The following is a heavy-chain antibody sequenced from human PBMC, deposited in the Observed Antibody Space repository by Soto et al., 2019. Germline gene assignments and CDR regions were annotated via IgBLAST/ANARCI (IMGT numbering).Heavy chain of an antibody. CDR1: GFTFSDHY. V-gene: IGHV3-72*01. J-gene: IGHJ4*02. Sequence: EVQLVESGGGLVQPGGSLRLSCAASGFTFSDHYMDWVRQAPGKGLEWVGRTRDKAHSYTTEYAASVKGRFTISRDDSQNALYLQMNSLKTEDTAVYYCARIYSSTWYGSFFDYCGQGTLVTVSS. CDR2: TRDKAHSYTT. D-gene: IGHD6-13*01. CDR3: ARIYSSTWYGSFFDY.